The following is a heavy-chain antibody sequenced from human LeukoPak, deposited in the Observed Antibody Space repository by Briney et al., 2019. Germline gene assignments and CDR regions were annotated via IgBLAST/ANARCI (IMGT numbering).Heavy chain of an antibody. J-gene: IGHJ4*02. V-gene: IGHV4-61*08. D-gene: IGHD6-6*01. CDR3: ARLGIAARGVGYFDY. CDR2: IYYSGST. Sequence: SETLSLTCIVSAGPISSSGYYWSWIRQPPGKGLEWIGYIYYSGSTNYNPSLKSRVTISVDTSKNQFSLKLSSVTAADTAVYYCARLGIAARGVGYFDYWGQGTLVTVSS. CDR1: AGPISSSGYY.